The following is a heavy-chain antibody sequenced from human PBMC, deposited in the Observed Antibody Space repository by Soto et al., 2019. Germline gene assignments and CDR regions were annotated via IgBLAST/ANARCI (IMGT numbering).Heavy chain of an antibody. CDR1: GGTFSSYA. D-gene: IGHD6-13*01. CDR2: IIPIFGTA. Sequence: ASVKVSCKASGGTFSSYAISLVRQAPGQGLEWMGGIIPIFGTANYAQKFQGRVTITADESTSTAYMELSSLRSEDTAVYYCARVGFGAAGGGFDPWGQGTLVTVSS. CDR3: ARVGFGAAGGGFDP. J-gene: IGHJ5*02. V-gene: IGHV1-69*13.